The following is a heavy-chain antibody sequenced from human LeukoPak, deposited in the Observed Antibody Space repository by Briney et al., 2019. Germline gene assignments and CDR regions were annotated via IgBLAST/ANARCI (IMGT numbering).Heavy chain of an antibody. V-gene: IGHV4-61*02. D-gene: IGHD1-14*01. CDR2: IYTSGST. CDR1: GVSISIVSYY. CDR3: ARNNPANRGYYYYMDV. Sequence: SETLSLTCTVSGVSISIVSYYWSWIRQPAGKGLEWIGRIYTSGSTNYNPSLKSRVTISLDTSKNQFSLKLSSVTAADTAVYYCARNNPANRGYYYYMDVWGKGTTVTVSS. J-gene: IGHJ6*03.